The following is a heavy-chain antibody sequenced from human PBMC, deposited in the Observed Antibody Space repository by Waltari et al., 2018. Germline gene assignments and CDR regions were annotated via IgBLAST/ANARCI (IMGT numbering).Heavy chain of an antibody. D-gene: IGHD2-21*01. CDR1: GFTFSNHW. J-gene: IGHJ4*02. CDR2: IVYDGSTT. V-gene: IGHV3-74*01. Sequence: EVQLVESGGGLVQPGGSLRLSCAASGFTFSNHWMHWVRQPPGKGLVWVSRIVYDGSTTNYADSVKGRLTSSRDNAKNTLYLQRNSLRVEDTAVYYCARGMGGDCGGDCYFDYWGQGTLVTVSS. CDR3: ARGMGGDCGGDCYFDY.